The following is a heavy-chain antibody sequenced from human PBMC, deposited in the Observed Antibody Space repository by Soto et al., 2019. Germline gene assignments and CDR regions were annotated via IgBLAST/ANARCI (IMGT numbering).Heavy chain of an antibody. CDR1: GFTFSSND. J-gene: IGHJ3*01. Sequence: EVQLVESGGGLIQPGGSLRLSCAASGFTFSSNDMNWVRQAPGKGLEWVSLIYSGGSTYYADSVKGRFTISRDNSKNTLYLQMSSLRAEDTAVYYWANSPLLPGAPWGQGTMVTVSS. V-gene: IGHV3-53*01. CDR3: ANSPLLPGAP. CDR2: IYSGGST. D-gene: IGHD3-22*01.